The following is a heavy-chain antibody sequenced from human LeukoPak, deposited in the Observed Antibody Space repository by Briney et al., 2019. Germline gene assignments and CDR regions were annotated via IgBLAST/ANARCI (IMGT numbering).Heavy chain of an antibody. J-gene: IGHJ4*02. D-gene: IGHD5-12*01. CDR3: ARGYSGYFYY. V-gene: IGHV3-74*01. CDR2: IDGDGSST. Sequence: PAGSLTLSCAASGFTFSSYSMNWLRQAPGKGLLWVSRIDGDGSSTNYADSVKGRFTISRDNAKNTLYLQMNSLRAEDTAVYYCARGYSGYFYYWGQGTLVTVSS. CDR1: GFTFSSYS.